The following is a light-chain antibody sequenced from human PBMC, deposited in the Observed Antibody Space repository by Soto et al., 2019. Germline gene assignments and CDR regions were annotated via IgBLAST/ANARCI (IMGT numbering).Light chain of an antibody. J-gene: IGLJ1*01. CDR3: AVWDDSLNGHV. V-gene: IGLV1-44*01. CDR1: SSNIGTSS. Sequence: QSVLTQPPSASRTPGQTVTISCSGRSSNIGTSSVHWYKHLPGTAPKPLIYSNDQRPSGVPDRFSGSKSGTSASLAISGLQSEDEADYYCAVWDDSLNGHVFGAGTKVTVL. CDR2: SND.